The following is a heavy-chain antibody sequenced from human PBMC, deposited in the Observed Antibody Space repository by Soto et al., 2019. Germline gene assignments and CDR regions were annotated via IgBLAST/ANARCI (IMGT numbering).Heavy chain of an antibody. J-gene: IGHJ4*02. Sequence: ASLKVSCKASGYTFTSYYMHWVRQAPGQGLEWMGIINPSGGSTSYAQKFQGRVTMTRDTSTSTVYMELSSLRSEDTAVYYCARYCSSTSCYALFDYWGQGTLVTVSS. CDR3: ARYCSSTSCYALFDY. CDR2: INPSGGST. CDR1: GYTFTSYY. V-gene: IGHV1-46*03. D-gene: IGHD2-2*01.